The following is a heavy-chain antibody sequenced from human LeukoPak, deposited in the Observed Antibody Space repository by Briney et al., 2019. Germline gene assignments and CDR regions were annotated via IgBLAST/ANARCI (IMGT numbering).Heavy chain of an antibody. CDR3: ARDRDNWNDGYFDY. CDR1: GFTFSSYS. D-gene: IGHD1-1*01. CDR2: ISSSSSYI. V-gene: IGHV3-21*01. Sequence: PGGSLRLSCAASGFTFSSYSMNWVRQAPGKGLEWVSSISSSSSYIYYADSVKGRFTIFRDNAKNSLYLQMNSLRAEDTAVYYCARDRDNWNDGYFDYWGQGTLVTVSS. J-gene: IGHJ4*02.